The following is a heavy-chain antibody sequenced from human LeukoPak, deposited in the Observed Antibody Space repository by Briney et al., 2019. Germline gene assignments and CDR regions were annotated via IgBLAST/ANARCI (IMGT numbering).Heavy chain of an antibody. CDR2: INHSGST. CDR1: GGSFSGYQ. J-gene: IGHJ4*02. Sequence: SETLSLTCGVYGGSFSGYQWSWIRQPPEKGLEWIGEINHSGSTNYNPSLKSRVTISIDTPKNQFSLKVNSVTAADTAVYYCARCWRNTRTFDYWGQGALVTVSS. D-gene: IGHD1-1*01. CDR3: ARCWRNTRTFDY. V-gene: IGHV4-34*01.